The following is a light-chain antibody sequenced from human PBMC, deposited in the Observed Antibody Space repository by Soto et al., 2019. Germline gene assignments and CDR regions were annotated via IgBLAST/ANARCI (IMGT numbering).Light chain of an antibody. Sequence: DIQMTQSPSSLSASAGDRVTITCRASQSISSYLYWYQQKPGKDPKLLISAASSFQSGVPSRFSGSGCATEFTLTISSLQPEDFASYYCQQRYSTPPYTFGQGTKLEIK. J-gene: IGKJ2*01. CDR2: AAS. V-gene: IGKV1-39*01. CDR1: QSISSY. CDR3: QQRYSTPPYT.